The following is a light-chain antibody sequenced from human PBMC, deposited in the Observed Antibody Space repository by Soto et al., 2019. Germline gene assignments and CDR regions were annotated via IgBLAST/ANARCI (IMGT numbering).Light chain of an antibody. V-gene: IGKV3-15*01. J-gene: IGKJ5*01. CDR1: QSVSSN. CDR2: GAS. CDR3: QQYNNLPPIT. Sequence: EVVRTQSPATLSVSPGERATLSCRASQSVSSNLAWYQQKPGQAPRLLIYGASTRATGIPARFSGSGSGTEFTPTISSLQSEDFAVYYCQQYNNLPPITFGQVTRLEIK.